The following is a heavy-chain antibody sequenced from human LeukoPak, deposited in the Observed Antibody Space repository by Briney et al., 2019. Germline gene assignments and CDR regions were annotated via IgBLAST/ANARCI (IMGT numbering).Heavy chain of an antibody. V-gene: IGHV1-69*13. D-gene: IGHD3-22*01. J-gene: IGHJ6*02. Sequence: SVKVSCTASGGTFSSYAISWVRQAPGQGLEWMGGIIPIFGTANYAQKFQGRVTITADESTSTAYMELSSLRSEDTAVYYCATNYDSSGPRGDYGMDVWGQGTTVTVSS. CDR3: ATNYDSSGPRGDYGMDV. CDR1: GGTFSSYA. CDR2: IIPIFGTA.